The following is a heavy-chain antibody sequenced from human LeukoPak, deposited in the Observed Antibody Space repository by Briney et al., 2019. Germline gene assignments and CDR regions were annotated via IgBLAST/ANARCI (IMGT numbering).Heavy chain of an antibody. CDR3: ARNPRNYGAGIINWFDP. D-gene: IGHD3-10*01. V-gene: IGHV4-39*01. CDR1: GGAISSSSYY. J-gene: IGHJ5*02. Sequence: SETLSLTCTVSGGAISSSSYYWSWIRQPPGKGLEWFGGTYYSGSIYYNSSLKSRVTISVDTSKNQFSLKLSSVTAADTAVYYCARNPRNYGAGIINWFDPWGQGTLVTVSS. CDR2: TYYSGSI.